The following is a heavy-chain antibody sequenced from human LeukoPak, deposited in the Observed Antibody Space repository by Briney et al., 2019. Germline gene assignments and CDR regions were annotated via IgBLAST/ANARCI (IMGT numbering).Heavy chain of an antibody. V-gene: IGHV4-30-4*01. Sequence: PSQTLSLTCTVSGDSISSGDYYWSWIRQPPGKGLEWIAYMYYSGSTYYNPSLKSRVTMSADTSKNQLSLKLSSVTAADTAVYYCARPYYYDSRIDPWGQGILVTVSS. CDR2: MYYSGST. D-gene: IGHD3-22*01. CDR3: ARPYYYDSRIDP. CDR1: GDSISSGDYY. J-gene: IGHJ5*02.